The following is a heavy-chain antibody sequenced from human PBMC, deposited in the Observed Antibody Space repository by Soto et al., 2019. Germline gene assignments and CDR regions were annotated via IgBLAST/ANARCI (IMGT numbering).Heavy chain of an antibody. V-gene: IGHV3-53*01. Sequence: VGSLRLSCSVAGFTVSDSMSWVRQAPGKGLECVSFIHSDGSTHYTDSVRGRFTISRDNSKNTLYLQMDGLRVDDTAAYFCARDASGPFDYWGQGTLVTVSS. CDR1: GFTVSDS. CDR2: IHSDGST. J-gene: IGHJ4*02. D-gene: IGHD6-19*01. CDR3: ARDASGPFDY.